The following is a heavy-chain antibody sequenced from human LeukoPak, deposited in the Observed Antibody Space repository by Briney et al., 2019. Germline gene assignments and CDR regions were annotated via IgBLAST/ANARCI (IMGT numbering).Heavy chain of an antibody. CDR2: VYHSGST. CDR1: GGSISSNNW. V-gene: IGHV4-4*02. J-gene: IGHJ6*02. D-gene: IGHD2-15*01. Sequence: SETLSLTCAVSGGSISSNNWWNWVRQPPGKGLEWIGEVYHSGSTSYNPSLLSRVTISVDKSKNQFSLEMRSVTAADTAVYYCARDVTRQVMDVWGQGTTVTVSS. CDR3: ARDVTRQVMDV.